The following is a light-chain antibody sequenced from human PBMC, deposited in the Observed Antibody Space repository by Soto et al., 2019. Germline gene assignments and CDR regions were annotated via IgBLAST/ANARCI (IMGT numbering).Light chain of an antibody. V-gene: IGLV2-14*01. CDR2: EVS. CDR3: SSYTSSSPLV. Sequence: QSALTQPASVSGSPGQSITISCTGTSSDVGGYNYVSWYQQHPGKAPKLMIYEVSNRPSGVSNRFSGSKSGNTSSLTISGLQADDADDYYCSSYTSSSPLVFGTGTKLTVL. CDR1: SSDVGGYNY. J-gene: IGLJ1*01.